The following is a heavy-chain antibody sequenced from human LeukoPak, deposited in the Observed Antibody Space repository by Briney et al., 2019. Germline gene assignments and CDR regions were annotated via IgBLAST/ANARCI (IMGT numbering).Heavy chain of an antibody. CDR3: ARDEFSYFDY. CDR2: IYYSGST. CDR1: GGSVSSGGYY. V-gene: IGHV4-61*08. Sequence: SETLSLTCTVSGGSVSSGGYYWSWIRQPPGKGLEWIGYIYYSGSTNYNPSLESRVTISVDTSKNQFSLKLSSVTAAGTAVYYCARDEFSYFDYWGQGTLVTVSS. J-gene: IGHJ4*02.